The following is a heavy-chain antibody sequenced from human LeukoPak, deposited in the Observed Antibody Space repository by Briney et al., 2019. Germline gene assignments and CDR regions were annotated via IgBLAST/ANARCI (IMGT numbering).Heavy chain of an antibody. CDR3: AKDAFHDSSGYYSPFDY. CDR1: GFTFSYYA. J-gene: IGHJ4*02. V-gene: IGHV3-23*01. Sequence: GGSLRLSCAASGFTFSYYAMSWVRQAPGKELEWVSTISASGGNTYYADSVKGRFTISRDNSKNTLYLQMNSLRAEDTAVYYCAKDAFHDSSGYYSPFDYWGQGTLVTVSS. CDR2: ISASGGNT. D-gene: IGHD3-22*01.